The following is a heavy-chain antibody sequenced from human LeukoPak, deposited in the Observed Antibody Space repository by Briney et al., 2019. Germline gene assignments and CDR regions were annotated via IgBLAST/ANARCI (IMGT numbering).Heavy chain of an antibody. V-gene: IGHV4-59*01. J-gene: IGHJ4*02. CDR2: IYYSGST. CDR1: GGSISSYY. CDR3: ARGYGGLPFDY. D-gene: IGHD4-23*01. Sequence: SETLSLTCTVSGGSISSYYWSWLRQPPGKGLEWIGYIYYSGSTNYNPSLKSRVTISVDTSKNQFSLKLSSVTAADTAVYYCARGYGGLPFDYWGQGTLVTVSS.